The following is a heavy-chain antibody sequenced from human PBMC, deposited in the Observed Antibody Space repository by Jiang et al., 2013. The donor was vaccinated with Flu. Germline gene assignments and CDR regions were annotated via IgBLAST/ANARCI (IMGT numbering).Heavy chain of an antibody. Sequence: SNYMSWVRQAPGKGLEWVSVIYSGGSTYYADSVKGRFTISRDNAKNSLYLLMNSLRAEDTAVYYCARRYCSGGSCYPMTFDYWGQGTLVTVSS. J-gene: IGHJ4*02. V-gene: IGHV3-53*01. D-gene: IGHD2-15*01. CDR2: IYSGGST. CDR1: SNY. CDR3: ARRYCSGGSCYPMTFDY.